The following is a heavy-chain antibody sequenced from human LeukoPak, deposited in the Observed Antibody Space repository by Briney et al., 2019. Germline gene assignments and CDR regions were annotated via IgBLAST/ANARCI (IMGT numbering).Heavy chain of an antibody. Sequence: GGSLRLSCAAPGFTFSSYGMHWVRQAPGKGLEWVAVIWYDGSNKYYVDSVKGRFTISRDNSKNTLYLQMNSLRAEDTAVYYCAKDVYTAVAYFDYWGQGTLVTVSS. V-gene: IGHV3-33*06. J-gene: IGHJ4*02. CDR1: GFTFSSYG. CDR2: IWYDGSNK. CDR3: AKDVYTAVAYFDY. D-gene: IGHD6-19*01.